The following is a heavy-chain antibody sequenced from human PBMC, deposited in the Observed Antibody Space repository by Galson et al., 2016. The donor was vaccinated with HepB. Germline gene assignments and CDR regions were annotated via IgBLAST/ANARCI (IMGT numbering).Heavy chain of an antibody. Sequence: SLRLSCAASGFTFSNYALSWVRQAPGKGLEWVSSISGSGDTTYDADAGRGRFTIPRDNSRNTLSLQMDSLRAEDSAIYYCAKGNIVQVPAAPYAWGQGALVTVSS. CDR3: AKGNIVQVPAAPYA. CDR2: ISGSGDTT. V-gene: IGHV3-23*01. D-gene: IGHD2-2*01. J-gene: IGHJ5*02. CDR1: GFTFSNYA.